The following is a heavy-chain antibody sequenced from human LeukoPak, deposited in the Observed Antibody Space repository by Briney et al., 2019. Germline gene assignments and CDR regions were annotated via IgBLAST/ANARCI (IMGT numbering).Heavy chain of an antibody. J-gene: IGHJ3*02. CDR2: ISSRDGRT. CDR1: GFTFSSYA. V-gene: IGHV3-23*01. Sequence: GGSLRLSCAASGFTFSSYAMGWVRQAQGRGREWVSPISSRDGRTNYAGSLKGRFTISRANSTNTLYLQMNSLRAEDTAVYYCARARKAYYDFWSGHRDAFDIWGQGTMVTVSS. CDR3: ARARKAYYDFWSGHRDAFDI. D-gene: IGHD3-3*01.